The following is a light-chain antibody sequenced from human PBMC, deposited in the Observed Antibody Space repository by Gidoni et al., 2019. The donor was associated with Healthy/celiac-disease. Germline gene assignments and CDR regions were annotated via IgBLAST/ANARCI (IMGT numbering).Light chain of an antibody. V-gene: IGKV1-5*01. CDR1: QSISSW. Sequence: DIQMTQSPSTLSASVGDRVTITCRASQSISSWLALYQQKPGKAPKLLIYDASSLESGVPSRCSGSGSGTEFTLTISSLQPDDFATYYCQQYNSYSSFTFGPGTKVDIK. CDR2: DAS. CDR3: QQYNSYSSFT. J-gene: IGKJ3*01.